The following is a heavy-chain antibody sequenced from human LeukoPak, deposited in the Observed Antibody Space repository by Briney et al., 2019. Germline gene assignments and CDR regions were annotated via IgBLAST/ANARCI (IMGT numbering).Heavy chain of an antibody. CDR3: ARVGYCGGDCYSAHDY. CDR2: INHSGST. Sequence: SETLSLTCAVYGGSFSGYYWSWIRQPPGKGLEWIGEINHSGSTNYNPSLKSRVTISVDTSKNQSSLKLSSVTAADTAVYYCARVGYCGGDCYSAHDYWGQGTLVTVSS. V-gene: IGHV4-34*01. J-gene: IGHJ4*02. D-gene: IGHD2-21*02. CDR1: GGSFSGYY.